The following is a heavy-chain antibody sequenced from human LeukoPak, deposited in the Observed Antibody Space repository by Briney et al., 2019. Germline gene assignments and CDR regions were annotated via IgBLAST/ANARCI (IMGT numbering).Heavy chain of an antibody. D-gene: IGHD2-2*01. J-gene: IGHJ3*02. CDR3: ARLWDIVVVPAARYAFDI. CDR2: INHSGST. Sequence: SETLSLTCAVYGGSFSGYYWSWIRQPPGKGLEWIGEINHSGSTNYNPSLKSRVTISVDTSKNQFSLKLSSVTAADTAVYYCARLWDIVVVPAARYAFDIWGQGTMVTVSS. CDR1: GGSFSGYY. V-gene: IGHV4-34*01.